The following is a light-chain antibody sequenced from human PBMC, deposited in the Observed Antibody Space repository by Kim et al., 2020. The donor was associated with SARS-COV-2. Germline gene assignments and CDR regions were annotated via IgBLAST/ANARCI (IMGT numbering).Light chain of an antibody. J-gene: IGKJ1*01. V-gene: IGKV3-20*01. CDR2: GSS. CDR3: QQYVISPPT. CDR1: QSLSSSY. Sequence: EIVLTQSPGTLSLSPGERATLSCRASQSLSSSYLAWYQQKPGQAPRLLIYGSSSRATGIPDRFAGSGSGTDFTLTISRLETGDFAVYYCQQYVISPPTFGQGTKVDIK.